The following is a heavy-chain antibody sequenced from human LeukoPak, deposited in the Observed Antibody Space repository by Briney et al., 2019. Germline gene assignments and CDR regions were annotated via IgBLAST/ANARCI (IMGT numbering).Heavy chain of an antibody. CDR3: ARGPAGTNYYFYGMDV. CDR2: INPSSGTT. CDR1: GGTFSSYA. V-gene: IGHV1-46*01. Sequence: ASVKVSCKASGGTFSSYAISWVRQAPGQGLEWMGIINPSSGTTSFAQKFQGRVTMTRDTSTSTLYMQLSSLRSEDTAVYYCARGPAGTNYYFYGMDVWGQGTTVTVSS. D-gene: IGHD6-13*01. J-gene: IGHJ6*02.